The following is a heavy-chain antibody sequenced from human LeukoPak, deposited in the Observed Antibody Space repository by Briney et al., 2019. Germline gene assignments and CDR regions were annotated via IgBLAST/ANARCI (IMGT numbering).Heavy chain of an antibody. CDR3: ARVGTRGYNYGHFDY. V-gene: IGHV4-59*01. D-gene: IGHD5-18*01. J-gene: IGHJ4*02. Sequence: PSETLSLTCTVSGGSISSFYWSWIRQPPGKGLEWIGYIYYSGSTNYNPSLKSRVTISVDTSKNQFSLKLSSVTAADTAVYYCARVGTRGYNYGHFDYWGQGTLVTVSS. CDR2: IYYSGST. CDR1: GGSISSFY.